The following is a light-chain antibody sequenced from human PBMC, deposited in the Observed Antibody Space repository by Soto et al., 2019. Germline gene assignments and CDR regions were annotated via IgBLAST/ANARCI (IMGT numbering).Light chain of an antibody. CDR1: QSLSGSY. J-gene: IGKJ1*01. Sequence: EIVLTQSPGTLSLSPGERATLSCRASQSLSGSYLAWHQQKPGQSPRLLIYGASSRATGIPDRFSGTGSGTDFTLTISRLEPEDFAVYYCQLYGSPWTFGQGTKVEIK. CDR3: QLYGSPWT. V-gene: IGKV3-20*01. CDR2: GAS.